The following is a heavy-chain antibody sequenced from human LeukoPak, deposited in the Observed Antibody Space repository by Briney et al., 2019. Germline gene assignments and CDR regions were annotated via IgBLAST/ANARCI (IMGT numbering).Heavy chain of an antibody. CDR3: ANGDGFDY. CDR1: GFTFSTYW. Sequence: GGSLRLSCATSGFTFSTYWMSWVRQAPGKGLEWVANIKQDGSETYYADSVKGRFTIYRDNAKNSLYLQMDSLRVEDTAVYYCANGDGFDYWGQGTLVIVSS. D-gene: IGHD5-24*01. J-gene: IGHJ4*02. V-gene: IGHV3-7*01. CDR2: IKQDGSET.